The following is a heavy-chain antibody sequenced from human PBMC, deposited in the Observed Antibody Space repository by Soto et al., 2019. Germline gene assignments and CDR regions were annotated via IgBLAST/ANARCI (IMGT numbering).Heavy chain of an antibody. Sequence: PGGSLRLSCAASGFTFSSYAMSWVRQAPGKGLEWVSAISGSGGSSYYADSVKGRFTISRDNSKNTLYLQMNSLRAEDTAVYYCAKDRPEVLRFFSGFYWGQGTLVTVSS. CDR2: ISGSGGSS. J-gene: IGHJ4*02. CDR3: AKDRPEVLRFFSGFY. V-gene: IGHV3-23*01. D-gene: IGHD3-3*01. CDR1: GFTFSSYA.